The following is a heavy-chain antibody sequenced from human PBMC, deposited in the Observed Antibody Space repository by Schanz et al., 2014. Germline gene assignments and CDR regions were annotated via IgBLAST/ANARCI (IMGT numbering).Heavy chain of an antibody. CDR2: ISAYNGNT. Sequence: QVHLVQSGAEVHKPGASLKISCKASGYTFTNFFLHWVRQAPGQGLEWMGWISAYNGNTNYAQKLQGRVTMTTDTSTSTAYMELRNLRSDDTAVYYCARAKRFGDMDVWGQGTTVTVSS. J-gene: IGHJ6*02. V-gene: IGHV1-18*04. D-gene: IGHD3-10*01. CDR1: GYTFTNFF. CDR3: ARAKRFGDMDV.